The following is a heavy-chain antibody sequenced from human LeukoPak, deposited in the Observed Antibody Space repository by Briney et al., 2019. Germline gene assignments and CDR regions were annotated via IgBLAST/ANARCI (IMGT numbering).Heavy chain of an antibody. CDR2: VNRDGSET. CDR3: ARNNGVDV. J-gene: IGHJ6*02. CDR1: GFALSSHW. V-gene: IGHV3-7*03. Sequence: GGSLRLSCAASGFALSSHWMTWVRQVPGRGPEWVANVNRDGSETYYLDSVKGRFTISKDNAKNSLYLQMNSLRAEDTALYHCARNNGVDVWGQGTTVIVSS.